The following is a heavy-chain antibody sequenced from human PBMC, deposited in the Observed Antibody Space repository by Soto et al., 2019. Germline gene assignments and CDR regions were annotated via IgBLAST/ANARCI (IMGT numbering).Heavy chain of an antibody. D-gene: IGHD3-3*02. CDR1: GGTFNSYI. Sequence: SVKVSCKTSGGTFNSYIITWVRQAPGQGLEWMGGIIPIFGSADYAQKLQGRVTSTADESTSTAYMELSSLRSEDTAVYYCARAFASNKYYFDSWGQGTQVTVSS. CDR2: IIPIFGSA. CDR3: ARAFASNKYYFDS. J-gene: IGHJ4*02. V-gene: IGHV1-69*13.